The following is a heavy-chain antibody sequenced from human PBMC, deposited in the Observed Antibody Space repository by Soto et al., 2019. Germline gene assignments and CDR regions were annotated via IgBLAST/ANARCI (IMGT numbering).Heavy chain of an antibody. CDR3: ARRAVTSYDFWSGSKYYFDY. V-gene: IGHV1-2*02. Sequence: ASVKVSCKASGYTFTGYYMHWVRQAPGRGLEWMGWINPNSGGTNYAQKFQGRVTMTRDTSISTAYMELSRLRSDDTAVYYCARRAVTSYDFWSGSKYYFDYWGQGTLVTVSS. CDR1: GYTFTGYY. D-gene: IGHD3-3*01. CDR2: INPNSGGT. J-gene: IGHJ4*02.